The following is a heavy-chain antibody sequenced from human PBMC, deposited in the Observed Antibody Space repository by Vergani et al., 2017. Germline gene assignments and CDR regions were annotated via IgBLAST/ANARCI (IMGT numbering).Heavy chain of an antibody. Sequence: EVQLLESGGGLVQPGGSLRLSCAASGFTFSSYAMSWVRRAPGKGLEWVSAISGSGGSTYYADSGKGRFTISRDNSKNTLYLQMNSLRAEDTAVYYCAAPGRYYYYYYIDVWGKGTTVTVSS. V-gene: IGHV3-23*01. J-gene: IGHJ6*03. CDR3: AAPGRYYYYYYIDV. CDR2: ISGSGGST. D-gene: IGHD1-14*01. CDR1: GFTFSSYA.